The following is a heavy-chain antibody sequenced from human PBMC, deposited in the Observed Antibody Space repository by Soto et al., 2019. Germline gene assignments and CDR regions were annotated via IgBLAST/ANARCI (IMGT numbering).Heavy chain of an antibody. Sequence: GGSLRLSCAASGFGFTFSTSAMSWVRQAPGKGLEWVSTFRESRGTTHYANSVKGRFTISRDTAKNTLYLQMNSLRAEDTAVYYCARAEPLDYWGQGALVTVSS. CDR1: GFGFTFSTSA. CDR3: ARAEPLDY. J-gene: IGHJ4*01. V-gene: IGHV3-23*01. D-gene: IGHD1-1*01. CDR2: FRESRGTT.